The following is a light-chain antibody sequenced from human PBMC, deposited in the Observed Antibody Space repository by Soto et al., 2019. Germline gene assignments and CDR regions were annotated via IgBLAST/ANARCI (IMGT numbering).Light chain of an antibody. V-gene: IGLV1-40*01. CDR3: QSYDSSLSGSV. CDR1: SSYIGAGYD. Sequence: QAVVTQPPSVSGAPGQRVTISCTGTSSYIGAGYDVHWYQQHPGTAPKLLIYGNSNRPSGVPDRFSGSKSGTSVSLAITGLQAEDEADYYCQSYDSSLSGSVFGGGTKLTVL. J-gene: IGLJ3*02. CDR2: GNS.